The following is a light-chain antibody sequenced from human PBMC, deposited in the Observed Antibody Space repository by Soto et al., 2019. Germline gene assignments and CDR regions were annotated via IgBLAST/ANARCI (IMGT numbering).Light chain of an antibody. CDR1: SSDVGGYNY. Sequence: QSVLTQPASVSGSPGQSITISCTGTSSDVGGYNYVSWYQQHPGKAPKLMIFEDSNRPSGVSNRFSGSKSGNTASLTISGLQAEDEADYYCTSYTSSSTPVFGTGTKVTVL. V-gene: IGLV2-14*01. CDR2: EDS. CDR3: TSYTSSSTPV. J-gene: IGLJ1*01.